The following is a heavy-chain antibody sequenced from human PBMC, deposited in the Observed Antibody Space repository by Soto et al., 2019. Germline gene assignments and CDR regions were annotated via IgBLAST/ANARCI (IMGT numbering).Heavy chain of an antibody. D-gene: IGHD1-26*01. CDR2: TNQDGSEK. CDR1: GFTFRRDW. Sequence: EEQLVESGGGLVQPGGSLRLSCAVSGFTFRRDWMNWVRQAPGKGLEWVAHTNQDGSEKYYVDSVKDRFTIFRDNAKNSLYLQMNSLRAEDTAVYYCSGGVGDAVWGQGTLVTVSS. J-gene: IGHJ4*02. CDR3: SGGVGDAV. V-gene: IGHV3-7*04.